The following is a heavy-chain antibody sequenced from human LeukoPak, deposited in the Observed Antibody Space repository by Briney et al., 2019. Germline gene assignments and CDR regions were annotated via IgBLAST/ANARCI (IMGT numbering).Heavy chain of an antibody. CDR3: ARLENSSGYYYDY. J-gene: IGHJ4*02. Sequence: SETLSLTCTVSGGSISSSSYYWGWIRQPPWKGLEWYGSIYYSGSTYYHPSPKRRFTITVDTSNNQLSLTLSSFTAADTAVYYCARLENSSGYYYDYWGQGTLVTVSS. CDR2: IYYSGST. D-gene: IGHD3-22*01. CDR1: GGSISSSSYY. V-gene: IGHV4-39*01.